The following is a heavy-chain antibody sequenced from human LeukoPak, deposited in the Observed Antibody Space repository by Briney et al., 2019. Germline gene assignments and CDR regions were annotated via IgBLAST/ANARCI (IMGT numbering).Heavy chain of an antibody. CDR1: GFTFSYHS. CDR2: ISSNSNNI. CDR3: AREWGYCSGGSCPPDHFDY. Sequence: GGSLRLSCGASGFTFSYHSMNWVRQAPGKGLEWVSSISSNSNNIYYADSVKGRFTISRDNAKNSLYLQMSSLRAEDTAVYYCAREWGYCSGGSCPPDHFDYWGQGTLVTVSS. V-gene: IGHV3-21*01. D-gene: IGHD2-15*01. J-gene: IGHJ4*02.